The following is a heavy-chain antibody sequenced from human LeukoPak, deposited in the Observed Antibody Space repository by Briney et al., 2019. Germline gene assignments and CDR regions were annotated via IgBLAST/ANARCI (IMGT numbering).Heavy chain of an antibody. CDR3: AKSVVAAGFDY. CDR2: ISGSGGST. Sequence: GGSLRLSCAASGFTFSTYAVNWVRQAPGKGLEWVSAISGSGGSTYYADSVKGRFTISRDNSKNTLYLQMNSLRAEDTAVYYCAKSVVAAGFDYWGQGTLVTVSS. CDR1: GFTFSTYA. V-gene: IGHV3-23*01. D-gene: IGHD2-15*01. J-gene: IGHJ4*02.